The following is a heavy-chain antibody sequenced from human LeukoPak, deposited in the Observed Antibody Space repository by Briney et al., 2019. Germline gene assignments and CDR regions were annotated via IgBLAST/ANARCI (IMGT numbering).Heavy chain of an antibody. Sequence: SVKVSCKASGGTFSRYGINWVRQAPGQGLEWMGGIIPIFGAANYAQKFQGRVTITADTSTNTAYMEPGSLRSEDAAVYYCARAARTLFGVFIIAAFDIWGQGTMVTVSS. CDR2: IIPIFGAA. D-gene: IGHD3-3*01. CDR3: ARAARTLFGVFIIAAFDI. V-gene: IGHV1-69*06. J-gene: IGHJ3*02. CDR1: GGTFSRYG.